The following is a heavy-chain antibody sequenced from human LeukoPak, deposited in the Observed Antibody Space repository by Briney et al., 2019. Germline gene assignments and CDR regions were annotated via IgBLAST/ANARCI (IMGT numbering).Heavy chain of an antibody. J-gene: IGHJ4*02. D-gene: IGHD3-10*01. CDR3: ARAYGSDPAYFDY. CDR2: INHSGST. V-gene: IGHV4-34*01. CDR1: GGSFSGYY. Sequence: SETLSLTCAVYGGSFSGYYWSWIRQPPGKGLEWIGEINHSGSTNYNPSLKSRVTISVDTSKNQFSLKLSSVTAADTAVYYCARAYGSDPAYFDYWGQGTLVTVSS.